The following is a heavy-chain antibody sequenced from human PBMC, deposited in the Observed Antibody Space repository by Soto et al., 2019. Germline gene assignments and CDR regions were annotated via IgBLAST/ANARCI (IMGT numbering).Heavy chain of an antibody. D-gene: IGHD4-17*01. V-gene: IGHV1-69*01. Sequence: QVQLVQSGAEVKKPGSSVKVSCKASGGPFDTYAITWVRQAPRQGPEWMGGIIPVFGTATYAQKYQAGITMDADASTNAAYMDVSSLRSEDTAGYYCASPPPLTTVTTCALHIWGQGTTVIVSS. J-gene: IGHJ3*02. CDR1: GGPFDTYA. CDR3: ASPPPLTTVTTCALHI. CDR2: IIPVFGTA.